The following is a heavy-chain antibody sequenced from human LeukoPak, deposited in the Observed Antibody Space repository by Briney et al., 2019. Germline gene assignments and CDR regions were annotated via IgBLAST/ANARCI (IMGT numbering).Heavy chain of an antibody. J-gene: IGHJ3*02. CDR1: GYSISSGYY. CDR2: IYHSGST. CDR3: ARYSVRRVDAFDI. V-gene: IGHV4-38-2*02. Sequence: ASETLSLTCTVSGYSISSGYYWGWIRQPPGKGLEWIGSIYHSGSTNYNPSLKSRVTISVDTSKNQFSLKLSSVTAADTAVYYCARYSVRRVDAFDIWGQGTMVTVSS. D-gene: IGHD3-10*01.